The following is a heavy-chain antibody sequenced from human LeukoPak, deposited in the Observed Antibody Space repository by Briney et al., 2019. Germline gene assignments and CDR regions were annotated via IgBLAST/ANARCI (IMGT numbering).Heavy chain of an antibody. Sequence: GGSLRLSCAAPGFTFSSYWMSWVRQAPGKGREWVANIKQDGSEKYYVDSVKGRFTISRDNAKNSLYLQMNSLRAEDTAVYCCANDVDTAMVHDYWGQGTLVTVSS. CDR2: IKQDGSEK. J-gene: IGHJ4*02. CDR3: ANDVDTAMVHDY. CDR1: GFTFSSYW. D-gene: IGHD5-18*01. V-gene: IGHV3-7*01.